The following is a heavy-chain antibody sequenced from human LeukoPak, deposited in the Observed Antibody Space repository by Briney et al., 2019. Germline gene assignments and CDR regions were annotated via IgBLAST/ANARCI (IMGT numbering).Heavy chain of an antibody. V-gene: IGHV1-18*01. CDR3: ARLQSSLSGPYYFFFYMDV. Sequence: GASVKVSCKASGYTLGNYGVNWVRQAPGQGLEWMGWISAYNGDTRYAQKLQGRVIMTTDKSSNTAYMELRSLRSDDTAVYYCARLQSSLSGPYYFFFYMDVWGKGTTVTVSS. CDR1: GYTLGNYG. CDR2: ISAYNGDT. J-gene: IGHJ6*03. D-gene: IGHD1-26*01.